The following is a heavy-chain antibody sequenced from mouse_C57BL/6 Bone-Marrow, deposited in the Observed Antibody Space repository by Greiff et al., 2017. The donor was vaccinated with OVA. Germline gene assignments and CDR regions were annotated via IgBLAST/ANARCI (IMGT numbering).Heavy chain of an antibody. CDR1: GYAFTNYL. Sequence: VQRVESGAELVRPGTSVKVSCKASGYAFTNYLIEWVKQRPGQGLEWIGVINPGSGGTNYNEKFKGKATLTADKSSSTAYMQLSSLTSEDSAVYFCARSYYDYDGDYWGQGTTLTVSS. V-gene: IGHV1-54*01. CDR3: ARSYYDYDGDY. D-gene: IGHD2-4*01. CDR2: INPGSGGT. J-gene: IGHJ2*01.